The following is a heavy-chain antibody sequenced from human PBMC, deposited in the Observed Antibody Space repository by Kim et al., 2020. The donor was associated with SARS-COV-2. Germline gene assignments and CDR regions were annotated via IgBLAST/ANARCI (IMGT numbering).Heavy chain of an antibody. CDR3: AKSVWSGYLKMGGGYFDY. V-gene: IGHV3-30*02. Sequence: KGRFTISRDNSKNTLYLQMNSLRAEDTAVYYCAKSVWSGYLKMGGGYFDYWGQGTLVTVSS. D-gene: IGHD3-3*01. J-gene: IGHJ4*02.